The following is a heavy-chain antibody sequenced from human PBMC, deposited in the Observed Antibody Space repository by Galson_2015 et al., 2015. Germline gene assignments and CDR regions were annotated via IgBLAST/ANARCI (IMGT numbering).Heavy chain of an antibody. J-gene: IGHJ4*02. CDR3: ARGHSGWYFDY. D-gene: IGHD6-19*01. V-gene: IGHV3-53*01. CDR1: GFTFSSYW. CDR2: IYSGGST. Sequence: SLRLSCAVSGFTFSSYWMHWVRQAPGRGLEWVSVIYSGGSTYYADSVKGRFTISRDNSKNTLYLQMNSLRAEDTAVYYCARGHSGWYFDYWGQGTLVTVSS.